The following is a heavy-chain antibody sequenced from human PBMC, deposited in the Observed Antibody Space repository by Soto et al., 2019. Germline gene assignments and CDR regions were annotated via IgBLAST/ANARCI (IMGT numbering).Heavy chain of an antibody. CDR3: AREKMAMVGYYYYGMDV. D-gene: IGHD5-18*01. Sequence: GGSLRLSCAASGFAFSSYSMNWVRQAPGKGLEWVSSISSSSSYIYYADSVKGRFTISRDNAKNSLYLQMNSLRAEDTAVYYCAREKMAMVGYYYYGMDVWGQGATVTSP. CDR1: GFAFSSYS. CDR2: ISSSSSYI. V-gene: IGHV3-21*01. J-gene: IGHJ6*02.